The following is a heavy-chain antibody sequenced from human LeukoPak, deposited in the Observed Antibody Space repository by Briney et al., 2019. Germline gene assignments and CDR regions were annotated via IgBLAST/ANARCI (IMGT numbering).Heavy chain of an antibody. CDR1: GASFSDYY. Sequence: SETLSLTCAVYGASFSDYYWNWIRQPPGKGLEWIGYIYYSGSTNYNPSLKSRVTISVDTSKNQFSLKLSSVTAADTAVHYCARQSGCSSTSCYTPGRYYYYGMDVWGQGTTVTVSS. CDR3: ARQSGCSSTSCYTPGRYYYYGMDV. J-gene: IGHJ6*02. CDR2: IYYSGST. V-gene: IGHV4-59*08. D-gene: IGHD2-2*02.